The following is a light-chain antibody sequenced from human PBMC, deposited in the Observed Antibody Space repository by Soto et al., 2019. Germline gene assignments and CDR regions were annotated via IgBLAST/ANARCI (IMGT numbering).Light chain of an antibody. CDR1: QSISSY. J-gene: IGKJ1*01. Sequence: DIQMTQSPSSLSASVGDRVTITCRASQSISSYLNWYQQKPGKAPKLLIYAASSLQSGVPSRFSGSGSGTDFTLTISSLQPEDFATYYCQQYSSYYRPFGQGTKVDIK. CDR3: QQYSSYYRP. V-gene: IGKV1-39*01. CDR2: AAS.